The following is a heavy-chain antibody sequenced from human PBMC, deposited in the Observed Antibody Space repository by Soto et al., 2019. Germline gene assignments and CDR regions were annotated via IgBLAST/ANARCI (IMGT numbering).Heavy chain of an antibody. D-gene: IGHD3-22*01. V-gene: IGHV3-30-3*01. CDR3: ARDRDDSSGYYPKTLDY. CDR1: GFTTISCA. J-gene: IGHJ4*02. CDR2: ISYDGSNK. Sequence: QVQLVEGGGGVDQARCLRLLCSAAGFTTISCATHYGVRAPRGRGVGVAVISYDGSNKYYADSVKGRFTISRDNSKNTLYLQMNSLRAEDTAVYYCARDRDDSSGYYPKTLDYWGQGTLVTVSS.